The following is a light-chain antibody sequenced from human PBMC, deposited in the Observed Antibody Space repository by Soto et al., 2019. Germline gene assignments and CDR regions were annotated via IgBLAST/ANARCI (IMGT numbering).Light chain of an antibody. CDR3: GSWDSSLSAL. V-gene: IGLV1-51*01. CDR1: SSNIGGNS. CDR2: DDD. J-gene: IGLJ2*01. Sequence: QSVMTQPPSVSAAPGQRVTISCSGSSSNIGGNSVSWYQQLPGTAPKLLIYDDDKRPSGIPDRFSGSKSGTSATLGITGFQTGDEADHYCGSWDSSLSALFGGGTKLTVL.